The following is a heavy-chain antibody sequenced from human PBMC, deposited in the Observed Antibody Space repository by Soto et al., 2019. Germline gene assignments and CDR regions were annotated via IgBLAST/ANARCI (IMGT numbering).Heavy chain of an antibody. Sequence: QVQLVQSGAEVKKPGSSVKVSCKASGGTLSSYAIRWVRQAPGQGLEWMGGIVPIFGTANYAQKFQGRVKITPDEATSTAYLELSSLRSEDTAVYYCARGALLAGGMDVWGQGTTVTVSS. CDR2: IVPIFGTA. CDR3: ARGALLAGGMDV. CDR1: GGTLSSYA. D-gene: IGHD3-10*01. J-gene: IGHJ6*02. V-gene: IGHV1-69*05.